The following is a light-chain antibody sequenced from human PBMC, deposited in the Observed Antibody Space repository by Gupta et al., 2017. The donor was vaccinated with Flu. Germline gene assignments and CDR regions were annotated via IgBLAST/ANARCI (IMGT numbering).Light chain of an antibody. Sequence: SYELTQPLSVSVALGQTARITCGGNNIGSKNVHWYQQKPGQAPVLVIYRDSNRPSGIPERFSGSNSGNTATLTISRAQAGDEADYYCQVWDSSTGGIVFGTGTKVTVL. CDR2: RDS. V-gene: IGLV3-9*01. J-gene: IGLJ1*01. CDR3: QVWDSSTGGIV. CDR1: NIGSKN.